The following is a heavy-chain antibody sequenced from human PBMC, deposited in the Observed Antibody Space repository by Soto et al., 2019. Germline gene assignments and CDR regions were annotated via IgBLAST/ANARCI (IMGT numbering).Heavy chain of an antibody. CDR2: IYYSGST. CDR1: GGSISSSSYY. V-gene: IGHV4-39*01. Sequence: QLQLQESGPGLVKPSETLSLTCTVSGGSISSSSYYWGWIRQPPGKGLEWIGSIYYSGSTYYNPSLKSRVTISVDTSKNQFSLKLSSVTAADTAVYYCARLSIFGVVISYSNFDYWGQGTLVTVSS. CDR3: ARLSIFGVVISYSNFDY. D-gene: IGHD3-3*01. J-gene: IGHJ4*02.